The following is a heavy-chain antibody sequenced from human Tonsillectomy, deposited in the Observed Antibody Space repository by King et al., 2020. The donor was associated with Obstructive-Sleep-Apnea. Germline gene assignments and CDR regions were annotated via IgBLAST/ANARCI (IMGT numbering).Heavy chain of an antibody. J-gene: IGHJ4*02. CDR1: GFTFDDFA. V-gene: IGHV3-43D*03. CDR2: ISWDGGST. Sequence: DVQLVESGGVVIQPGGSLRLSCAASGFTFDDFAMHWVRQAPGKGLEWVSLISWDGGSTYYADSVKGRFTISRDNSKNSLYLQMNSLRAEETDFYYCAKDYDYGGYHYFDYWGQGTLVTVSS. CDR3: AKDYDYGGYHYFDY. D-gene: IGHD4-23*01.